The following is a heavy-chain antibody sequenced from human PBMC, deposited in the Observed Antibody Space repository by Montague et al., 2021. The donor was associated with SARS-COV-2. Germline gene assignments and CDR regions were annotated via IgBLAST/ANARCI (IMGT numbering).Heavy chain of an antibody. V-gene: IGHV4-39*01. D-gene: IGHD3-10*01. Sequence: SETLSLTCTVSGGSISSRSYYWGWIRQPPGKALEWIGSIYYSGSTYYNSSLKSRVTMSVDTSKNQFSLKLSSVTAADTAVYYCASMRGDLGGTYDTFDIWGQGTMVTVSS. CDR1: GGSISSRSYY. CDR3: ASMRGDLGGTYDTFDI. J-gene: IGHJ3*02. CDR2: IYYSGST.